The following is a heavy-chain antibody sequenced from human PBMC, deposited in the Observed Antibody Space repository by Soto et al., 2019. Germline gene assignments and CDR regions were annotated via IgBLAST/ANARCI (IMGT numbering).Heavy chain of an antibody. Sequence: PSETLSLTCAVYGGSFSGYYWSWIRQPPGKGLEWIGEINHSGSTNYNPSLKSRVTISVDTSKNQFSLKLSSVTAADTAVYYCARGAVAGDNSIVGAQPLSNFDYWGQGTLVTVSS. V-gene: IGHV4-34*01. D-gene: IGHD1-26*01. CDR1: GGSFSGYY. CDR3: ARGAVAGDNSIVGAQPLSNFDY. CDR2: INHSGST. J-gene: IGHJ4*02.